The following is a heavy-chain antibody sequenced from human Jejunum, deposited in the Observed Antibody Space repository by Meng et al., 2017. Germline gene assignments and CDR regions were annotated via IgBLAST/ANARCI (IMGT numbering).Heavy chain of an antibody. CDR1: GYTFTRYD. CDR3: ARRASDDYGYNY. Sequence: QVQLAHAGAEGRKPGASVKVSCKASGYTFTRYDINWVRQATGQGLEWMGWVNPNSGQTGYARKFQGRVTMTRSTSITTAYMELSGLRSEDTAIYYCARRASDDYGYNYWGQGTLVTVSS. D-gene: IGHD5-18*01. CDR2: VNPNSGQT. V-gene: IGHV1-8*01. J-gene: IGHJ4*02.